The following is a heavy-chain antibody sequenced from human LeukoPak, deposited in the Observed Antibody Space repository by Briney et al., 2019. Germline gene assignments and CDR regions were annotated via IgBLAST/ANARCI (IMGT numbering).Heavy chain of an antibody. CDR2: IYYSGST. CDR3: ARGRIAGRWFDP. D-gene: IGHD6-13*01. V-gene: IGHV4-31*03. CDR1: GGSISSGEYY. J-gene: IGHJ5*02. Sequence: SETLSLTCTASGGSISSGEYYWTWLRQHPGKGLEWIGYIYYSGSTYYNPSLKSRVIISVDTSKNQFSLKLSSVTAADTAVYYCARGRIAGRWFDPWGQGTLVTVSS.